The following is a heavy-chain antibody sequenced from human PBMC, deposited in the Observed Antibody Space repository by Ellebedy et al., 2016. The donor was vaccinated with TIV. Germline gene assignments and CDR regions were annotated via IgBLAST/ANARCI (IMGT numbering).Heavy chain of an antibody. D-gene: IGHD2-15*01. CDR2: LNPNTGGT. CDR1: GYTLTSYY. V-gene: IGHV1-2*02. CDR3: PRPGLRAGTPRRGDWFDP. J-gene: IGHJ5*02. Sequence: AASVKASCKASGYTLTSYYIHWVRQAPGQRLEWMGWLNPNTGGTKYAQSFQGRVIMTRDTSISTVYMELIRLRSDDTAVYYCPRPGLRAGTPRRGDWFDPWGQGTLVTVSS.